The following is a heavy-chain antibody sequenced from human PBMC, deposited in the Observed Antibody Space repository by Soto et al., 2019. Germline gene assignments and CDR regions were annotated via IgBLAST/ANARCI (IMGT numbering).Heavy chain of an antibody. Sequence: GGSLRLSCAASGFTFSSYAMSWVRQAPGKGLEWVSAISGSSGNTYYADSVKGRFTISRDNAKNSLYLQMNSLRAEDTAVYYCARDLRPAGGYSYGYLGYWGQGTLVTVSS. CDR3: ARDLRPAGGYSYGYLGY. CDR1: GFTFSSYA. D-gene: IGHD5-18*01. J-gene: IGHJ4*02. V-gene: IGHV3-21*01. CDR2: ISGSSGNT.